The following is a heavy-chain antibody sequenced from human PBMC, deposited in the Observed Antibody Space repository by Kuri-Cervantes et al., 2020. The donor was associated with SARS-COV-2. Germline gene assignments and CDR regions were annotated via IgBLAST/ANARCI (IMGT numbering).Heavy chain of an antibody. V-gene: IGHV1-2*02. CDR3: ARGSIFSDTGGWYFDY. Sequence: ASVKVSCKASGYTFTSYGISWVRQASGQGLEWMGWINPNSGGTNYAQKFQGRVTMTRDTSISTAYMELSRLRSDDTAVYYCARGSIFSDTGGWYFDYWGQGTLVTVSS. D-gene: IGHD3-10*01. CDR1: GYTFTSYG. CDR2: INPNSGGT. J-gene: IGHJ4*02.